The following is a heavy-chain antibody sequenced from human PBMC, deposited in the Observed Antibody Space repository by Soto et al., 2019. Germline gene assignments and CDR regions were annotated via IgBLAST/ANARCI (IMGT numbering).Heavy chain of an antibody. CDR3: AHRGGATVGLYYFDY. V-gene: IGHV2-5*01. Sequence: SGPTLVNPTQTLTLTCTFSGFSLSTTGVGVSWIRQPPGKALEWLALIYWHDDKRYSPSLKSRLTITKDTSKNQVVLTMANVDPVDTATYYCAHRGGATVGLYYFDYWGQGALVTVSS. D-gene: IGHD3-16*01. CDR2: IYWHDDK. CDR1: GFSLSTTGVG. J-gene: IGHJ4*01.